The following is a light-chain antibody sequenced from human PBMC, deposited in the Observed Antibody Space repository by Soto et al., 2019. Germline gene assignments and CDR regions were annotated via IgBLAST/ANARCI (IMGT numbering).Light chain of an antibody. J-gene: IGKJ1*01. CDR2: LGS. Sequence: VMNQSPLSLPVTAGEPASISCRSSQSLLHSNGYNYLDWYLQKPGQSPHLLIYLGSNRASGAPDRFSGSESGTDFTLKISRVEAEDVGVYYCIQALQTPPTFGQGTNVEIK. CDR3: IQALQTPPT. CDR1: QSLLHSNGYNY. V-gene: IGKV2-28*01.